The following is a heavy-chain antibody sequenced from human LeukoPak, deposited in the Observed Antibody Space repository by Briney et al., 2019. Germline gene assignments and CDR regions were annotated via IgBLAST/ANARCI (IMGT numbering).Heavy chain of an antibody. CDR3: ARGVLRYFDCSMDV. CDR2: ISYDGSNK. J-gene: IGHJ6*02. Sequence: GGSLRLSCAASGFTFSSYGMHWVRQAPGKGLEWVAVISYDGSNKYYADSVKGRFTISRDNSKNTLYLQMNSLRAEDTAVYYCARGVLRYFDCSMDVWGQGTTVTVSS. D-gene: IGHD3-9*01. V-gene: IGHV3-30*03. CDR1: GFTFSSYG.